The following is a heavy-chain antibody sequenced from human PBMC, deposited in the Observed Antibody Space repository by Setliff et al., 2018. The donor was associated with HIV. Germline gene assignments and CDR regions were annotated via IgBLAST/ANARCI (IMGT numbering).Heavy chain of an antibody. CDR3: ARDPRFSGYAQAFDY. CDR1: SYTFTRYG. J-gene: IGHJ4*02. D-gene: IGHD5-12*01. V-gene: IGHV1-18*01. CDR2: ISGYNGNT. Sequence: ASVKVSCKASSYTFTRYGISWVRQAPGQGLEWMGWISGYNGNTKYAQSFQGRVAMTTETSTSTAYMDLDRLGSDDTAVYYCARDPRFSGYAQAFDYWGQGSLVTVSS.